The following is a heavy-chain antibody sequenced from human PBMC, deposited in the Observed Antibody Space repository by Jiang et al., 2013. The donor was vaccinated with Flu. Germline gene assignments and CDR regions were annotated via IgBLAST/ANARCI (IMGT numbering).Heavy chain of an antibody. Sequence: GAEVKKPGASVKVSCKASGYTFTGYYMHWVRQAPGQGLEWMGWINPNSGGTNYAQKFQGWVTMTRDTSISTAYMELSRLRSDDTAVYYCARGEATSNYYYYYGMDVWGKGTTVTVSS. CDR1: GYTFTGYY. CDR3: ARGEATSNYYYYYGMDV. J-gene: IGHJ6*04. CDR2: INPNSGGT. D-gene: IGHD5-12*01. V-gene: IGHV1-2*04.